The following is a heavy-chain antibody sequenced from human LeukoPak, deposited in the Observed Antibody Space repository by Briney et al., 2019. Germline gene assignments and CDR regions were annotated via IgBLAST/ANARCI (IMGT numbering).Heavy chain of an antibody. V-gene: IGHV3-21*01. CDR2: ISSSSSYI. CDR3: ARDPYSGSYTPRDGALDI. J-gene: IGHJ3*02. D-gene: IGHD1-26*01. CDR1: GFTFSSYS. Sequence: GGSLRLSCAASGFTFSSYSMNWVRQAPGKGLEWVSSISSSSSYIYYADSVKGRFTISRDNAKNSLYLQMNSLRAEDTAVYYCARDPYSGSYTPRDGALDIWGQGTMVAVSS.